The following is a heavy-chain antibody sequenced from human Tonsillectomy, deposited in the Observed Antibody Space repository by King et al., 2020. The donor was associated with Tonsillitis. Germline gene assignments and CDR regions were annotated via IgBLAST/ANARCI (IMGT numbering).Heavy chain of an antibody. Sequence: QLVQSGAEVKKPGSSVKVSCKASGGTFSSYAISWVRQAPGQGLEWMVRIIPILGIANYAQKFQGRVTITADKSTSTAYRELSSLRAEDTAVYYCARAQGAAARTGLTTDHWGQGTLVPVSS. CDR3: ARAQGAAARTGLTTDH. CDR2: IIPILGIA. D-gene: IGHD6-13*01. J-gene: IGHJ4*02. V-gene: IGHV1-69*04. CDR1: GGTFSSYA.